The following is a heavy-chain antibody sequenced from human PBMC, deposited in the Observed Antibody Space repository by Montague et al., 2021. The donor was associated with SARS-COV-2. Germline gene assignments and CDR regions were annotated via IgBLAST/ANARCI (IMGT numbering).Heavy chain of an antibody. CDR3: ARDPGYTSFTRWYFDL. CDR1: GGSITTGGYY. J-gene: IGHJ2*01. V-gene: IGHV4-61*02. Sequence: TLSLTCSVSGGSITTGGYYWNWIRQSAGKGLEWIGRIYSSGSTNSRSSLKSRVTISLDTSKNQFSLWLSSVTAADTAVYYCARDPGYTSFTRWYFDLWGPGTLVTVSS. CDR2: IYSSGST. D-gene: IGHD5-18*01.